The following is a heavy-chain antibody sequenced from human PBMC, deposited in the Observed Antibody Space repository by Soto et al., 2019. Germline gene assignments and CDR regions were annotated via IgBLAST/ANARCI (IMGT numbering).Heavy chain of an antibody. CDR3: ARELGVYAMEFDY. CDR1: GGSISSGDYY. Sequence: QVQLQESGPGLVKPSQTLSLTCTVSGGSISSGDYYWSWIRQPTGKGLEWIGYIYYSGSTYYNPSLKSRVTISVYTSNNQFSLKLSSVTAADTAVYYCARELGVYAMEFDYCGQGTLVTVSS. CDR2: IYYSGST. D-gene: IGHD2-8*01. J-gene: IGHJ4*02. V-gene: IGHV4-30-4*01.